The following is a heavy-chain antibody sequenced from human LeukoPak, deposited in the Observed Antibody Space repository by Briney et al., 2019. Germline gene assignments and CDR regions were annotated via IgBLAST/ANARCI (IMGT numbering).Heavy chain of an antibody. D-gene: IGHD3-10*01. J-gene: IGHJ6*02. Sequence: GGSLRLSCAASGFTFSSYDMHWVRQATGKGLEWVSAIGTAGDTYYPGSVKGRFTISRENAKNSLYLQMNSLRAEDTAVYYCAKSGGDSGGYYLYYGMDVWGQGTTVTVSS. CDR3: AKSGGDSGGYYLYYGMDV. CDR2: IGTAGDT. V-gene: IGHV3-13*01. CDR1: GFTFSSYD.